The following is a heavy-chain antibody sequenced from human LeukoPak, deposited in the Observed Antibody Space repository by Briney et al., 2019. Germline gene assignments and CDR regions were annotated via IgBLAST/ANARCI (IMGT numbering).Heavy chain of an antibody. CDR2: IWYDGSNK. Sequence: GGSLRLSCAASGFTFGSYGMHWVRQAPGKGLEWVAVIWYDGSNKYYADSVKGRFTISRDNSKNTLYLQMNSLRAEDTAVYYCARDPLGYCSGGSCYFYYGMDVWGQGTTVTVSS. CDR3: ARDPLGYCSGGSCYFYYGMDV. D-gene: IGHD2-15*01. V-gene: IGHV3-33*08. CDR1: GFTFGSYG. J-gene: IGHJ6*02.